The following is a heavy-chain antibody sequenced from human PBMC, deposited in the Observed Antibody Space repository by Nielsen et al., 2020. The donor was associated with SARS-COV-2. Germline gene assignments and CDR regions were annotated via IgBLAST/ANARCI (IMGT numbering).Heavy chain of an antibody. Sequence: WIRQPPGQGLEWVSSISSSSSYIYYAGSVKGRFTISRDNAKNSLYLQMNSLRAEDTAVYYCARKGYYYDSSGYYDGYFDYWGQGTLVTVSS. D-gene: IGHD3-22*01. CDR3: ARKGYYYDSSGYYDGYFDY. J-gene: IGHJ4*02. CDR2: ISSSSSYI. V-gene: IGHV3-21*01.